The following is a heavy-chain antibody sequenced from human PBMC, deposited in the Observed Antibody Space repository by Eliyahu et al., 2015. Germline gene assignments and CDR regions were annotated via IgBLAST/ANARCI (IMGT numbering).Heavy chain of an antibody. V-gene: IGHV4-34*01. CDR3: ARGLGVTYYFDY. Sequence: QVQLQQWGAGLLKPSETLSLTCAVYGGSFSGYYWSWIRQPPGKGLEWIGEINHSGSTNYNPSLKSRVTISVDTSKNQFSLKLSSVTAADTAVYYCARGLGVTYYFDYWGQGTLVTVSS. CDR2: INHSGST. D-gene: IGHD1-20*01. CDR1: GGSFSGYY. J-gene: IGHJ4*02.